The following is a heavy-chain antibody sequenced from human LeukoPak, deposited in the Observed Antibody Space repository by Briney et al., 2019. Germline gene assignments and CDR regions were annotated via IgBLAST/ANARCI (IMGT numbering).Heavy chain of an antibody. Sequence: SETLSLTCTVSGGSISSGSYYWSWIGQPAGKGLAWIGRIYTSGSTNYNPSLKSRVTISVDTSKNQFSLKLSSVTAADTAVYYCARNDYDSSGYYSDYWGQGTLVTVSS. D-gene: IGHD3-22*01. V-gene: IGHV4-61*02. CDR1: GGSISSGSYY. CDR3: ARNDYDSSGYYSDY. J-gene: IGHJ4*02. CDR2: IYTSGST.